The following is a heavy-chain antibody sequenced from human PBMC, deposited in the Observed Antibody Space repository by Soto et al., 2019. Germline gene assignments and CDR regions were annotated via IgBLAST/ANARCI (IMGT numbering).Heavy chain of an antibody. D-gene: IGHD3-22*01. CDR1: GDNLSVYA. CDR3: ATLGRYYDSSGYGRVGY. CDR2: IIPIFGTA. V-gene: IGHV1-69*13. J-gene: IGHJ4*02. Sequence: SVKVSCKASGDNLSVYALSWVRQAPGQGLEWMGGIIPIFGTANYAQKFQGRVTITADESTSTAYMELSSLRSEDTAVYYCATLGRYYDSSGYGRVGYWGQGTLVTVSS.